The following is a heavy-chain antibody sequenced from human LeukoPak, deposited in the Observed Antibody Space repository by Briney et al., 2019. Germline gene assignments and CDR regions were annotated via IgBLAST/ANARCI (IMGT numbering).Heavy chain of an antibody. CDR3: VRNTVTDDGFDI. J-gene: IGHJ3*02. Sequence: GGSLRLSCAASGXTFSRYGVHWVRQAPGKGLEWVTVIWYDGSNENYADFVKGRFTISRDNSKNTLYLQMNSLRAEDTAVYYCVRNTVTDDGFDIWGQGTMVTVSP. CDR1: GXTFSRYG. D-gene: IGHD4-17*01. V-gene: IGHV3-33*01. CDR2: IWYDGSNE.